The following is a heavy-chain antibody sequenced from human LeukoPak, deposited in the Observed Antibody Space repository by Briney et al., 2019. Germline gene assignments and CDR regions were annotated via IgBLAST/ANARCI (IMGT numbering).Heavy chain of an antibody. Sequence: PSETLSLTCTVSGGSISSYYWSWIRQPPGKGLEWIGYIYYSGSTNYNPSLKSRVTISVDTSKNQFSLKLTSVTAADTAVYYCAREPRGNCSSTSCPFYYYMDVWGKGTTVTVSS. D-gene: IGHD2-2*01. CDR2: IYYSGST. J-gene: IGHJ6*03. CDR3: AREPRGNCSSTSCPFYYYMDV. V-gene: IGHV4-59*12. CDR1: GGSISSYY.